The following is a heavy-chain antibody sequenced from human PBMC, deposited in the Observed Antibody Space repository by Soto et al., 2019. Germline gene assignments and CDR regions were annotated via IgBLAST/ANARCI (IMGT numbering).Heavy chain of an antibody. D-gene: IGHD2-15*01. J-gene: IGHJ4*02. CDR1: GFAFDDYA. CDR3: AKGHCSGGSCYGPFDY. V-gene: IGHV3-9*01. CDR2: ISWNSGSI. Sequence: PGGSLRLSCAASGFAFDDYAMHWVRQAPGKGLEWVSGISWNSGSIGYADSVKGRFTTSRDNAKNSLYLQMNSLRAEDTALYYCAKGHCSGGSCYGPFDYWGQGTLVTVSS.